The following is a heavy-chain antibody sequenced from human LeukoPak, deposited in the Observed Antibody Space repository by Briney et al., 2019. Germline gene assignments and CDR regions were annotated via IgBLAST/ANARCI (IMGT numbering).Heavy chain of an antibody. CDR3: ARDWDSTLDY. D-gene: IGHD2/OR15-2a*01. Sequence: PGGSLRLSCAASGFTFSSYAMHGVRQAPGKGVEWVAVISYDGSNKYYADSVKGGFTISRDNSKNTLYLQMNSLRAEDTAVYYCARDWDSTLDYCGQGTLVTVSS. V-gene: IGHV3-30*01. CDR2: ISYDGSNK. J-gene: IGHJ4*02. CDR1: GFTFSSYA.